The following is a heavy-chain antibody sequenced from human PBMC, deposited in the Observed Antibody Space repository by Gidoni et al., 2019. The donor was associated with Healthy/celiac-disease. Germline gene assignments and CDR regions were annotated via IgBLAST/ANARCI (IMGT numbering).Heavy chain of an antibody. V-gene: IGHV3-49*05. Sequence: EVQLVESGGGLVKPGRSLRLSCTASGFTFGDYAMSWFRQAPGKGLEWVGFIRSKAYGGTTEYAASVKGRFTISRDDSKSIAYLQMNSLKTEDTAVYYCTRGYCSGGSCGLVYWGQGTLVTVSS. CDR3: TRGYCSGGSCGLVY. CDR1: GFTFGDYA. J-gene: IGHJ4*02. D-gene: IGHD2-15*01. CDR2: IRSKAYGGTT.